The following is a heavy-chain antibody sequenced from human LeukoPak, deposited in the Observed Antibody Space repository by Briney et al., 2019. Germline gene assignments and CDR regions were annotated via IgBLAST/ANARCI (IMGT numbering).Heavy chain of an antibody. D-gene: IGHD6-19*01. V-gene: IGHV1-8*03. J-gene: IGHJ3*02. CDR3: AVAGTLGEAFDI. Sequence: ASVKVSCMASGYTFTSYDINWVRQATGQGLEWMGWMNPNSGNTGYAQKFQGRVTITRNTSISTAYMELSSLRSEDTAVYYCAVAGTLGEAFDIWGQGTMVTVSS. CDR1: GYTFTSYD. CDR2: MNPNSGNT.